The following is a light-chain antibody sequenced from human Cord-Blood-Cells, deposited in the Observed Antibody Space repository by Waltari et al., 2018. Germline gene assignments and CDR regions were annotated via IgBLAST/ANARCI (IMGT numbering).Light chain of an antibody. J-gene: IGLJ1*01. V-gene: IGLV2-8*01. CDR3: SSYAGSNNV. CDR1: RRYVGGYNH. CDR2: EVS. Sequence: QSSLTQPPSPSGSPGKSVTIPRPGNRRYVGGYNHVSWYQQHPGKAPKLMIYEVSKRPSGVPDRFSGSKSGNTASLTVSGLQAEDEADYYCSSYAGSNNVFGTGTKVTVL.